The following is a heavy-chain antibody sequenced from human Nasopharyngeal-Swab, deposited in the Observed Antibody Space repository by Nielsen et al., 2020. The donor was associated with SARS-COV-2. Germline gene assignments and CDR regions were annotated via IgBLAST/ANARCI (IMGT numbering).Heavy chain of an antibody. D-gene: IGHD3/OR15-3a*01. V-gene: IGHV1-18*01. CDR1: RYNLITYG. CDR2: MDAKSGRT. Sequence: ASVNDSCKSSRYNLITYGLTWVRQAPGQGLEGVGWMDAKSGRTNNAQKLQGRVTLTTDTSTSTADMELRSLTSDDTAIYYCAKGHYGLVSFDFWGQGTLVTVSP. J-gene: IGHJ4*02. CDR3: AKGHYGLVSFDF.